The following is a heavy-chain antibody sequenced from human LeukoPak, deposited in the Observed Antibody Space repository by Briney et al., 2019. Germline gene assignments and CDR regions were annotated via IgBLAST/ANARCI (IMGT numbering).Heavy chain of an antibody. CDR2: IYYSGST. D-gene: IGHD5-12*01. CDR1: GGSISSSSYY. V-gene: IGHV4-39*01. Sequence: SETLSLTCTVSGGSISSSSYYWGWIRQPPGKGLEWIGSIYYSGSTYYNPSLKSRVTISVDTSKNQFSLKLSSVTAADTAVYYCARRGRSGYDGGEFDYWGQGTLVTVSS. J-gene: IGHJ4*02. CDR3: ARRGRSGYDGGEFDY.